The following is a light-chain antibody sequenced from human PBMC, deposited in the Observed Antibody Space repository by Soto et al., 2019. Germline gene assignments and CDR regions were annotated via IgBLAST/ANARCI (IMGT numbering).Light chain of an antibody. CDR3: QTWDTGARVV. J-gene: IGLJ2*01. CDR1: SGHSSYA. Sequence: QHVLTQSPSASASLGASVKLTCNLSSGHSSYAIAWHQQQPEKGPRYLMKLSSDGSHSKGDGIPDRFSGSSSGAERYLTISSLQSEDEADYYCQTWDTGARVVFGGGTKLTVL. CDR2: LSSDGSH. V-gene: IGLV4-69*01.